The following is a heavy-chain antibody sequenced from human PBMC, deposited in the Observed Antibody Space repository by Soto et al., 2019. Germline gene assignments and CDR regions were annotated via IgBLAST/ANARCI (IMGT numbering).Heavy chain of an antibody. CDR1: GFTFDDYT. J-gene: IGHJ4*02. CDR2: ISWDGGSP. D-gene: IGHD2-2*01. V-gene: IGHV3-43*01. CDR3: AKGDGASYCSSTSCSIDY. Sequence: GESLKISCAASGFTFDDYTMHWVRQAPGKGLEWVSLISWDGGSPYYADSVKGRFTISRDNTNNSLYLQMNSLRTEDTALYYCAKGDGASYCSSTSCSIDYWGQGTLVTVSS.